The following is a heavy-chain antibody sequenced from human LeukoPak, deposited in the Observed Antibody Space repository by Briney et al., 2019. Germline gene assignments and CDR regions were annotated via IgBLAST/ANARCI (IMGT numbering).Heavy chain of an antibody. Sequence: GRSLRLSCAASGFTFNSYTMNSVREAPGKRVEWGSCISRTGTTIYYAHSVKGRFTISRDNAKNSLYLQMNSLRLEDTGLYFCARDLGSGDHGLLVWGQGTLLTVSS. D-gene: IGHD2-21*02. J-gene: IGHJ4*02. CDR2: ISRTGTTI. V-gene: IGHV3-48*01. CDR3: ARDLGSGDHGLLV. CDR1: GFTFNSYT.